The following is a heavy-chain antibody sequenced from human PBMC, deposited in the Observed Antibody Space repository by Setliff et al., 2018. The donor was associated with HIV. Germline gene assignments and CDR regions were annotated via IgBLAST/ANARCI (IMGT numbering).Heavy chain of an antibody. Sequence: SETLSLTCGIYGGSFSDYYWSWIRQPPGKGLEWIGEIDHRGRPKYNPSLKGRVTMSVDTSKNQFSLKLSSVTAADTAVFYCARGGYSYGFGRHRAYFQYWGQGTQVTVSS. CDR2: IDHRGRP. D-gene: IGHD5-18*01. V-gene: IGHV4-34*01. CDR3: ARGGYSYGFGRHRAYFQY. J-gene: IGHJ1*01. CDR1: GGSFSDYY.